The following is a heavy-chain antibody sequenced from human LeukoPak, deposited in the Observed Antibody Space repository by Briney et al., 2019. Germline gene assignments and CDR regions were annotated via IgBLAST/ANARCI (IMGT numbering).Heavy chain of an antibody. CDR3: ATAGGSSWVAWFDP. Sequence: GGSLRLSCAASGFTGFTFSNYGMSWVRQGPGKGLEWVSGINWNGGSTGYADSVKGRFTISRDNAKNSLYLQMNSLRAEDTALYYCATAGGSSWVAWFDPWGQGTLVTVSS. V-gene: IGHV3-20*04. CDR2: INWNGGST. D-gene: IGHD6-13*01. J-gene: IGHJ5*02. CDR1: GFTGFTFSNYG.